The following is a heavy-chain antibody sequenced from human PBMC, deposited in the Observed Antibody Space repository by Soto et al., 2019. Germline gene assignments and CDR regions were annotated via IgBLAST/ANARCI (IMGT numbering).Heavy chain of an antibody. CDR2: IYYSGGT. CDR3: ARQRTSVVTQAYFDS. D-gene: IGHD2-21*02. J-gene: IGHJ4*02. Sequence: ASETLSLTCTVTGDSINNRSYYWGWIRQPPGKGLEWIGSIYYSGGTYNNPSLKSRVSMSVDTSKNQFSLKLRSVTAADTALYYCARQRTSVVTQAYFDSWGQGSLVTVSS. V-gene: IGHV4-39*01. CDR1: GDSINNRSYY.